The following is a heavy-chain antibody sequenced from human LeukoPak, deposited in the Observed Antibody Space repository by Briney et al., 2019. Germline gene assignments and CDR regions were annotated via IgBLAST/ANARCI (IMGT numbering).Heavy chain of an antibody. CDR3: ASSSGYYLTDLDY. CDR1: GFTFSSYA. J-gene: IGHJ4*02. Sequence: PGGSLRLSCAASGFTFSSYAMHWVRQAPGKGLEGVAVISYDGRNKYYADSVKGRFTISRDNSKNTLYLQMNSLSAEDTAVYYCASSSGYYLTDLDYWGQGTLVTVSS. V-gene: IGHV3-30*04. CDR2: ISYDGRNK. D-gene: IGHD3-22*01.